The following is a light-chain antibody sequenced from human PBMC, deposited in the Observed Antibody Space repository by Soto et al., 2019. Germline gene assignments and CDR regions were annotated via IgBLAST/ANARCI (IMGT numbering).Light chain of an antibody. J-gene: IGKJ4*01. CDR3: QQCYGTPLT. CDR1: QSISNY. V-gene: IGKV1-39*01. Sequence: DMEMTQSPSSLSASVGDRVTITCRASQSISNYLNWYQHKPGKVPKLLIYAASSLQSGVPTRFSVSGSGTDFTLTINSLQPEDFATYYCQQCYGTPLTFGGGTKIEIK. CDR2: AAS.